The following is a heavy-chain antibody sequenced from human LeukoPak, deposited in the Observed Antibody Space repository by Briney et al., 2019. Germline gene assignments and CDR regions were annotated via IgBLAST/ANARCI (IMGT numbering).Heavy chain of an antibody. CDR2: ISSDSSYI. CDR3: ASGYDSSGYYYNS. Sequence: PGGSLRLSCAASGFTFSSNSMKWVRQAPGKGLEWVSSISSDSSYIYYADSVRGRFTISRDNAKNSLYLQMNSLSAEDTAVYYFASGYDSSGYYYNSWGEGRLVTVSS. V-gene: IGHV3-21*01. J-gene: IGHJ4*02. CDR1: GFTFSSNS. D-gene: IGHD3-22*01.